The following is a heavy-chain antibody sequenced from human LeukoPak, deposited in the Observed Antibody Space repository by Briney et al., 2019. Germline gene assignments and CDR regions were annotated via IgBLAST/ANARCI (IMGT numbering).Heavy chain of an antibody. V-gene: IGHV7-4-1*02. CDR2: VNTNTGNP. J-gene: IGHJ3*01. D-gene: IGHD4-23*01. CDR1: GYTFTGYY. Sequence: ASVKVSCKASGYTFTGYYMHWVRQAPGQGLEWMGWVNTNTGNPTYAQGFTGRFVFSLDTSVSTAYLQISSLKAEDTAVYYCARNHYGGNSPLDAFDVWGQGTMVTVSS. CDR3: ARNHYGGNSPLDAFDV.